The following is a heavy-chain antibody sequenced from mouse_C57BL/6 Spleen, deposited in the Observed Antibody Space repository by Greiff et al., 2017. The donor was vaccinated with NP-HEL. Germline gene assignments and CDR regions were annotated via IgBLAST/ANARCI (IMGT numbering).Heavy chain of an antibody. CDR1: GYTFTSYW. D-gene: IGHD5-1-1*01. J-gene: IGHJ4*01. CDR3: ARDTGYAMDY. Sequence: QVQLQQPGAELVRPGSSVKLSCKASGYTFTSYWMHWVKQRPIQGLEWIGNIDPSDSEPHYNQKFKDKATLTVDKSSSTAYMQLSSLTSEDSAVYYCARDTGYAMDYWGQGTSVTVSS. V-gene: IGHV1-52*01. CDR2: IDPSDSEP.